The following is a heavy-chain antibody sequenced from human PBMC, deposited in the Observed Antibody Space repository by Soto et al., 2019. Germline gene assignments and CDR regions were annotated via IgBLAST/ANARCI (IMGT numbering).Heavy chain of an antibody. CDR2: ISSSSSYI. CDR3: ARDRYYYASSGYYPFDY. CDR1: GFTFSSYS. D-gene: IGHD3-22*01. J-gene: IGHJ4*02. Sequence: GGSLRLSCAASGFTFSSYSMNWVRQAPGKGLEWVSSISSSSSYIYYADSVKGRFTISRDNAKNSLYLQMNSLRAEDTAVYYCARDRYYYASSGYYPFDYWGQGTLVTVSS. V-gene: IGHV3-21*01.